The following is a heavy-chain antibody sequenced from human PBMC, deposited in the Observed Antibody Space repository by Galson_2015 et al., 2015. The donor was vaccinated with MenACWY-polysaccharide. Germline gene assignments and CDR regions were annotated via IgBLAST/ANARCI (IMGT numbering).Heavy chain of an antibody. CDR3: ARDNRKGYIEAFDI. Sequence: SLRLSCAASGFTFSSYGMHWVRQAPGKGLEWVAVIWYDGSNKYYADSVKGRFTISRDNSKNTLYLQMNSLRAEDTAVYYCARDNRKGYIEAFDIWGQGTMVTVSS. J-gene: IGHJ3*02. V-gene: IGHV3-33*01. CDR2: IWYDGSNK. D-gene: IGHD1-1*01. CDR1: GFTFSSYG.